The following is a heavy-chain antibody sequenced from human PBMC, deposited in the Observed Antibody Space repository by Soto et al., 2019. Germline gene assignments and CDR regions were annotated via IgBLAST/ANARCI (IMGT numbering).Heavy chain of an antibody. CDR1: GFTFSSYA. D-gene: IGHD2-15*01. CDR2: ISYDGSNK. CDR3: ARGWPFDY. Sequence: GGSLRLSCAASGFTFSSYAMHWVRQAPGKGLEWVAVISYDGSNKYYADSVKGRFTISRDNAKNSLYLQMNSLRAEDTAVYYCARGWPFDYWGQGSLVTVS. V-gene: IGHV3-30-3*01. J-gene: IGHJ4*02.